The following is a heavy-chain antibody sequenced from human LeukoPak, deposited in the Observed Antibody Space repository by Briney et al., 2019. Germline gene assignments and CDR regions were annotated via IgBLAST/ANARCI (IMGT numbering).Heavy chain of an antibody. CDR3: ASDSGYDRGVFDY. J-gene: IGHJ4*02. CDR1: LFTVTNNH. CDR2: VYSRGNT. Sequence: GGSLRLSCAASLFTVTNNHMNWVRQAPGRGLEWVSVVYSRGNTYYADSVKGRFTISRDNSKNTLYLQMNSLRVEDTAVYFCASDSGYDRGVFDYWGQGALVTVSS. D-gene: IGHD5-12*01. V-gene: IGHV3-53*01.